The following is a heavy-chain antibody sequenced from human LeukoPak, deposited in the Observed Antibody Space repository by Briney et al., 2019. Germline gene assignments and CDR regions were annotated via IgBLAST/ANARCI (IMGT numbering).Heavy chain of an antibody. CDR2: ISSSSSYI. CDR1: GFTFSSYS. CDR3: ASYGDYDAFDI. J-gene: IGHJ3*02. D-gene: IGHD4-17*01. Sequence: GGSLRLSCAASGFTFSSYSRNWVRQAPGKGLEWVSSISSSSSYIYYADSVKGRFTISRDNAKNSLYLQMNSLRAEDTAVYYCASYGDYDAFDIWGQGTMVTVSS. V-gene: IGHV3-21*01.